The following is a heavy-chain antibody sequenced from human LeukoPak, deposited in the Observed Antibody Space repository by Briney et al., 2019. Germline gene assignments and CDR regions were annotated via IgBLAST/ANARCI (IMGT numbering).Heavy chain of an antibody. CDR2: INHSGST. CDR1: GGSFSGYY. J-gene: IGHJ4*02. CDR3: ARGFEHYYDSSGYLFDY. V-gene: IGHV4-34*01. Sequence: SETLSLTCAVSGGSFSGYYWSWIRQPPGKGLEWIGEINHSGSTNYNPSLKSRVTISVDTSKNQFSLKLSSVTAADTALYYCARGFEHYYDSSGYLFDYWGQGTLVTVSS. D-gene: IGHD3-22*01.